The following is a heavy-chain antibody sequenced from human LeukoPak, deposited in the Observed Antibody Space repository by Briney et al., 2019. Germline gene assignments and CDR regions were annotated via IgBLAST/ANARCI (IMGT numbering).Heavy chain of an antibody. CDR3: ARGTDGSGSSQES. Sequence: SETLSLTCIVSGGSISSGDYYWSWIRQPPGKGLEWIGYIYYSGSTYYNPSLKSRVTISVDTSKSQFSLKLSSVTAADTAVYYCARGTDGSGSSQESWGQGTLVTVSS. CDR2: IYYSGST. D-gene: IGHD3-10*01. V-gene: IGHV4-30-4*08. CDR1: GGSISSGDYY. J-gene: IGHJ5*02.